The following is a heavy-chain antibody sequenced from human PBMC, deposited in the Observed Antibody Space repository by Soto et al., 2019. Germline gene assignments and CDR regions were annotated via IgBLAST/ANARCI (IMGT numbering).Heavy chain of an antibody. D-gene: IGHD3-10*01. CDR2: INPANGDT. V-gene: IGHV1-3*01. CDR1: GYTLIVFR. Sequence: QVQRVQSGAEVKRPGASVKISCMASGYTLIVFRIHWVRQAPGQRPEWMGWINPANGDTKYSQRFQARVTFTADTSASTAYMEVTSLRSEDTAVYYCARDPGDFWGQGTLVTVSS. CDR3: ARDPGDF. J-gene: IGHJ4*02.